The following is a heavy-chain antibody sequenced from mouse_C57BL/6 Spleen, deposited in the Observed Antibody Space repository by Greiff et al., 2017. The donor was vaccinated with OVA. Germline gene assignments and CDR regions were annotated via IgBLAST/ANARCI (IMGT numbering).Heavy chain of an antibody. V-gene: IGHV1-54*01. CDR3: ARRGYYSNFFDY. CDR2: INPGSGGT. Sequence: VQLQQSGAELVRPGTSVKVSCKASGYAFTNYLIEWVKQRPGQGLEWIGVINPGSGGTNYNEKFKGKATLTADKSSSTAYMQLSSLTSEDSAVYFCARRGYYSNFFDYWGQGTTLTVSS. D-gene: IGHD2-5*01. J-gene: IGHJ2*01. CDR1: GYAFTNYL.